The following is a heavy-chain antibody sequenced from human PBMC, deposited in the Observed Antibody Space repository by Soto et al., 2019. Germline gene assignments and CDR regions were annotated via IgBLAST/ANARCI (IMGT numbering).Heavy chain of an antibody. CDR2: VSGSNGNT. CDR3: ARDFYPLAYYFDP. CDR1: GYTFINHG. J-gene: IGHJ4*02. V-gene: IGHV1-18*04. Sequence: QVQLVQSEAEVKKPGASVKVSCEASGYTFINHGISWVRQAPGQGLEWMGWVSGSNGNTKYAQKFQGRVTMTTETSTSTAHMELRNLRSDDTAVHFCARDFYPLAYYFDPWGQGTLVTVSS.